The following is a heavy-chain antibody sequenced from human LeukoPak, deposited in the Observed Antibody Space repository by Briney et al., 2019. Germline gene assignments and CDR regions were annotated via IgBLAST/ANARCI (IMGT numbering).Heavy chain of an antibody. Sequence: SETLSLTCTVSGGSISSYYWSWIRQPAGKGLEWIGRIYTSGSTNYNPSLKSRVTISVDTSKNQFSLQLSSVTAADTAVYYCARGLFGPRVVTAIRRFDPWGQGTLVTVSS. D-gene: IGHD2-21*02. J-gene: IGHJ5*02. CDR3: ARGLFGPRVVTAIRRFDP. CDR2: IYTSGST. CDR1: GGSISSYY. V-gene: IGHV4-4*07.